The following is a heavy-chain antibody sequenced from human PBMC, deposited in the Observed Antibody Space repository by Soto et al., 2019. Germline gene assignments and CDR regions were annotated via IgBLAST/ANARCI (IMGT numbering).Heavy chain of an antibody. Sequence: LLPKSDTNAVAGGYIVDLGCPWSWVRQPPGKGLEWIGYIYHSGSTYYNPSLKSRVTISVDRSKNQFSLKLSSVTAADTAVYYCARVPSPWGQGTLVTVSS. CDR1: GGYIVDLGCP. CDR3: ARVPSP. CDR2: IYHSGST. V-gene: IGHV4-30-2*01. J-gene: IGHJ5*02.